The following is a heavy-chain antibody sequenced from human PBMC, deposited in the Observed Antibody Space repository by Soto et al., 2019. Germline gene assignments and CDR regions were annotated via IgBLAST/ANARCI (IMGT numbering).Heavy chain of an antibody. CDR2: IYYSGST. J-gene: IGHJ6*02. V-gene: IGHV4-31*03. CDR1: GGSISSGGYY. D-gene: IGHD2-21*01. CDR3: ARGSIVLHYGMDV. Sequence: SETLSLTCTVSGGSISSGGYYWSWIRQHPGKGLEWIGYIYYSGSTYYNPSLKSRVTISVDTSKNQFSLKLSSVTAADTAVYYCARGSIVLHYGMDVWGQGTTVTVSS.